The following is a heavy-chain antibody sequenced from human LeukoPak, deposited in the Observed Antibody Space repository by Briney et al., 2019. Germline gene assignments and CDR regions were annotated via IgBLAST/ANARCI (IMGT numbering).Heavy chain of an antibody. J-gene: IGHJ4*02. Sequence: SGPTLLKPTQTLTLTCTFSGFSLSTSGVGVGWIRQPPGKALEWLALIYWDDDKRYSPSLKSRLTITKDTSKNQVVLTMTNMDPVDTATYYCAHSTPWGDYVWGSYRYTPFDYWGQGTLVTVSS. CDR3: AHSTPWGDYVWGSYRYTPFDY. V-gene: IGHV2-5*02. CDR1: GFSLSTSGVG. D-gene: IGHD3-16*02. CDR2: IYWDDDK.